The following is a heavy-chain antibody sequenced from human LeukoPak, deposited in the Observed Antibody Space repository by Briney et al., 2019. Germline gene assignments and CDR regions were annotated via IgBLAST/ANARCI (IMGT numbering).Heavy chain of an antibody. CDR3: AKVRTYEILTGYSPHLDY. D-gene: IGHD3-9*01. Sequence: PWGSLRLSCAASGVTFSSYAMSWVRQAPGKGLEWVSDISGGGGSTYYAASVKGRFTISRDNSTATLYLQLNSLRAEDTAVYYCAKVRTYEILTGYSPHLDYWGQGTLVTVSS. CDR2: ISGGGGST. V-gene: IGHV3-23*01. J-gene: IGHJ4*02. CDR1: GVTFSSYA.